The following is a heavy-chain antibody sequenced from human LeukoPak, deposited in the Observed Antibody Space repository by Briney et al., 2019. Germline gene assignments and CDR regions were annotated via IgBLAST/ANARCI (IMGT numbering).Heavy chain of an antibody. CDR1: GGSISSSSYY. V-gene: IGHV4-39*07. CDR2: IYYSGST. Sequence: KPSETLSLTCTVSGGSISSSSYYWGWIRQPPGKGLEWIGSIYYSGSTYYNPSLKSRVTISVDTSKNQFSLKMTSVTAADTALYYCAKGVTSRDFESWGQGTLVTVSS. D-gene: IGHD2-21*02. CDR3: AKGVTSRDFES. J-gene: IGHJ4*02.